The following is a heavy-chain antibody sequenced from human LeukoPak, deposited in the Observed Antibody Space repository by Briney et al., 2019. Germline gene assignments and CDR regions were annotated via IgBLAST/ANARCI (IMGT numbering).Heavy chain of an antibody. D-gene: IGHD5-18*01. V-gene: IGHV3-15*01. CDR2: IKSKTDGGTT. Sequence: GGSLRLSCAASGFTFSNAWMSWVRQAPGKGLEWVGRIKSKTDGGTTDYAAPVKGRFTISRDDSKNTLYLQMNSLKTEDTAVYYCTTSNSYLYYFDYWGQGTLVTVSS. CDR3: TTSNSYLYYFDY. J-gene: IGHJ4*02. CDR1: GFTFSNAW.